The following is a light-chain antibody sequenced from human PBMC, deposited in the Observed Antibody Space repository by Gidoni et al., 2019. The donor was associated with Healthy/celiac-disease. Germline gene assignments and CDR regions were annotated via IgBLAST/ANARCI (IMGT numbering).Light chain of an antibody. J-gene: IGKJ5*01. CDR2: DAS. V-gene: IGKV3D-20*01. CDR1: QSVSSSY. Sequence: EIVLTQSPATLSLSPGERATLACGASQSVSSSYLAWYQQKPGLAPRLLIYDASSRATGLPDSFSGRGSGTDFTLTISRLEPEDFAVYYCPQYGSSPPITFGQGTRLEI. CDR3: PQYGSSPPIT.